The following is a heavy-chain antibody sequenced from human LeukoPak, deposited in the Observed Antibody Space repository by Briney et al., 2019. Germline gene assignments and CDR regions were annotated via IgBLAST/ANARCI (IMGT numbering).Heavy chain of an antibody. CDR1: GFTFSSFW. V-gene: IGHV3-7*03. J-gene: IGHJ4*02. Sequence: GGSLRLSCAASGFTFSSFWMRWVGQAPGKGLEGVANIRKDGRLQYYVDSVEGRFTISRDNAKNSLYLQMNTLRADDTAVYYCTRVSGGYDMSDYWGQGTLVTVSS. CDR3: TRVSGGYDMSDY. CDR2: IRKDGRLQ. D-gene: IGHD3-9*01.